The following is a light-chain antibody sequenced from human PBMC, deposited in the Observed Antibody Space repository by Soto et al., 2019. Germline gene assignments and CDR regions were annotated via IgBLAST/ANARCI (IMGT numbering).Light chain of an antibody. J-gene: IGKJ1*01. CDR1: HSISSC. V-gene: IGKV1-5*01. Sequence: DIHMTQSPSALSASVNHRVTITCRASHSISSCLAWYQQNPGKAPKLLIYAASSLQSGVPSRLSGSGSGTEFSLTISSLQPDDFATYYCQQYDSYWTVGQGTKVDI. CDR2: AAS. CDR3: QQYDSYWT.